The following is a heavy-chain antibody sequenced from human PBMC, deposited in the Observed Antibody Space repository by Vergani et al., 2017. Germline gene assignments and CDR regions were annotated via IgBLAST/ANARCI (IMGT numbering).Heavy chain of an antibody. J-gene: IGHJ5*02. CDR2: IYPGDSDT. CDR1: GYSFTSYW. Sequence: EVQLVQSGAEVKKPGESLKISCKGSGYSFTSYWIGWVRQMPGKGLEWMGIIYPGDSDTRYSPSFQGQVTISADKSISTAYLQWSSLKDSDTAMDYCARTYSSSWYRGWFDPWGQGTLVTVSS. V-gene: IGHV5-51*01. D-gene: IGHD6-13*01. CDR3: ARTYSSSWYRGWFDP.